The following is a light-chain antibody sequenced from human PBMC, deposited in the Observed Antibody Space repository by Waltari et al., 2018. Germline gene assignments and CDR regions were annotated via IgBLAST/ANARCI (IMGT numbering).Light chain of an antibody. CDR1: QSVGRY. V-gene: IGKV3-20*01. Sequence: SCRASQSVGRYLAWYQQKPGQDPRLLIYDASTRATGIPDRFSGSGSGTDFSLTISRLESEDFAVYYCQKYVNLPATFGQGTKVEIK. CDR2: DAS. CDR3: QKYVNLPAT. J-gene: IGKJ1*01.